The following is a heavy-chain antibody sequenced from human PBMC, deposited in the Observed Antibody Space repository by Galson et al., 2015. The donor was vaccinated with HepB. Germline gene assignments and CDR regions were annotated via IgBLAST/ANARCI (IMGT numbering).Heavy chain of an antibody. CDR3: ASHSGSYVSYYMDV. CDR1: GGTFSSYA. V-gene: IGHV1-69*04. CDR2: IIPILGIA. J-gene: IGHJ6*03. Sequence: SVKVSCKASGGTFSSYAISWVRQAPGQGLEWMGRIIPILGIANYAQKFQGRVTITADKSTSTAYMELSSLRSEDTAVYYCASHSGSYVSYYMDVWGKGTTVTVSS. D-gene: IGHD1-26*01.